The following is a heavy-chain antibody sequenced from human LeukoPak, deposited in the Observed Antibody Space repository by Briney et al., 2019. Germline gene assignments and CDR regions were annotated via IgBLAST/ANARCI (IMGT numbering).Heavy chain of an antibody. Sequence: PGGSLRLSCAASGFTFSSYWMSWVRRAPGKGLEWVATISQDGSEKYHVDSVKGRFTISRDNAKNSLYLQKNSLRAEDTAVYYCARGRDGYPRPKYSSSWYWGRGLYHYYYMDVWGKGTTVTISS. J-gene: IGHJ6*03. V-gene: IGHV3-7*04. CDR3: ARGRDGYPRPKYSSSWYWGRGLYHYYYMDV. CDR1: GFTFSSYW. D-gene: IGHD6-13*01. CDR2: ISQDGSEK.